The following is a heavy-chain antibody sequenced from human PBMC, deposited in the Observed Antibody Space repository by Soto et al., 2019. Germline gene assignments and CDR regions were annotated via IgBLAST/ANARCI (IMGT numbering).Heavy chain of an antibody. Sequence: PGGSLRLSCAASGFTFSSYAMSWVRQAPGKGLEWVSAISGSGGSTYYADSVKGRFTISRDNSKNTLYLQMNSLRAEDTAVYYCANTPIAVAGTRPIADYWGQGTLVTVSS. CDR2: ISGSGGST. V-gene: IGHV3-23*01. CDR3: ANTPIAVAGTRPIADY. J-gene: IGHJ4*02. CDR1: GFTFSSYA. D-gene: IGHD6-19*01.